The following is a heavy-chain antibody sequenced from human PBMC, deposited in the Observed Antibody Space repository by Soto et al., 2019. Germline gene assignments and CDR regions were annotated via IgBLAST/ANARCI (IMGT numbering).Heavy chain of an antibody. Sequence: SETLSLTCTVSGGSISSYYWSWIRQPPGKGLEWIGYIYYSGSTNYNPSLKSRVTISVDTSKNQFSLMLSSVTAADTAVYYCASEMATITGYFDYWGQGTLVTVAS. V-gene: IGHV4-59*08. J-gene: IGHJ4*02. CDR3: ASEMATITGYFDY. CDR2: IYYSGST. CDR1: GGSISSYY. D-gene: IGHD5-12*01.